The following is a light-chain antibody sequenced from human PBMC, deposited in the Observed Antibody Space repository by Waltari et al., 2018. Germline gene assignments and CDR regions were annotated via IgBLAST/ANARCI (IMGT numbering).Light chain of an antibody. CDR2: EAS. CDR1: QSVSSY. CDR3: QQRSYWPPT. J-gene: IGKJ4*01. Sequence: EIVLTQSPATLFLSPGERATLFCVARQSVSSYLAWYQQKPGPTPRLLIHEASNRATGIPARFSGSGSETHFTLTINSLEPEDFAVYYCQQRSYWPPTFGGGTKVEIK. V-gene: IGKV3-11*01.